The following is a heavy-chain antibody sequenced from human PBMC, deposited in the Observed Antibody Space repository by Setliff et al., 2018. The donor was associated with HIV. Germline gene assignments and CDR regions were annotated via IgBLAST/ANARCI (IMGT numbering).Heavy chain of an antibody. Sequence: GGSLRLSCAASGSMFTYAWLSWVRQAPGKGLEWVGRSKGKADGETIDYATPVKGRFIISRDYSENTLFLQMNDLKIEDTGVYYCATESRLLAGGSYPFDYWGQGTLVTVSS. CDR2: SKGKADGETI. V-gene: IGHV3-15*01. CDR1: GSMFTYAW. J-gene: IGHJ4*02. D-gene: IGHD1-26*01. CDR3: ATESRLLAGGSYPFDY.